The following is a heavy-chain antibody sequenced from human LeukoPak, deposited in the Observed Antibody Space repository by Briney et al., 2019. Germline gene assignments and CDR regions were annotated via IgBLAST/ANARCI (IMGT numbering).Heavy chain of an antibody. D-gene: IGHD6-19*01. J-gene: IGHJ4*02. V-gene: IGHV1-2*06. CDR2: INPNSGGT. CDR1: GYTFTGYY. CDR3: ARDLGPYSSGWDAMIFDY. Sequence: ASVKVSCKASGYTFTGYYMHWVRQAPGQGLEWMGRINPNSGGTNYAQKFQGRVTMTRDTSISTAYMELSRLRSDDTAVYYCARDLGPYSSGWDAMIFDYWGQGTLVTVSS.